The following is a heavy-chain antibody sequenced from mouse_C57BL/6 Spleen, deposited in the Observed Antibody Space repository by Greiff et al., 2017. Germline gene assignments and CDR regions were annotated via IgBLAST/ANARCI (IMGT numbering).Heavy chain of an antibody. V-gene: IGHV1-76*01. Sequence: VQLQQSGAELVRPGASVKLSCKASGYTFTDYYINWVKQRPGQGLEWIARIYPGSGNTYYNDKFKGKATLTAEKSSSTAYMQLSSLTSEDSAVYFCARSDYYDDYWGQGTTLTVSS. J-gene: IGHJ2*01. CDR2: IYPGSGNT. CDR3: ARSDYYDDY. CDR1: GYTFTDYY.